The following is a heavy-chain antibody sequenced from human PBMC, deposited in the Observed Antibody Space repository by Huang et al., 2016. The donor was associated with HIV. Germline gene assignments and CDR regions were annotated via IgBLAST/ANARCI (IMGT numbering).Heavy chain of an antibody. CDR1: GYPFTRDY. J-gene: IGHJ4*02. Sequence: QVQLVQSGAEVKKPGASVTVSCKTSGYPFTRDYIHWMRQAPGQGLEWMGFVNPSGGSRSYAQRFQGRVTMTTGTSTDTVYMELSSLRSEDTAIYYCARDSSSYTYGYNDYWGQGTLVTVSS. CDR2: VNPSGGSR. CDR3: ARDSSSYTYGYNDY. V-gene: IGHV1-46*01. D-gene: IGHD5-18*01.